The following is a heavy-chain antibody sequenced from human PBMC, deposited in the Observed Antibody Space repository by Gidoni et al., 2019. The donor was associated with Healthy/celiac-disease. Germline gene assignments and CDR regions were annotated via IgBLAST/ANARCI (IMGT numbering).Heavy chain of an antibody. CDR2: IKSKTDGGTT. CDR1: GFPFSYAG. Sequence: EVQLVESGGGLVKPGGSLRLSCAASGFPFSYAGISWVRQAPGKGLEWVGRIKSKTDGGTTDYAAPVKGRFTISRDDSKNTLYLQMNSLKTEDTAVYYCTTAVGHYDILTGYSWGQGTLVTVSS. D-gene: IGHD3-9*01. V-gene: IGHV3-15*01. CDR3: TTAVGHYDILTGYS. J-gene: IGHJ4*02.